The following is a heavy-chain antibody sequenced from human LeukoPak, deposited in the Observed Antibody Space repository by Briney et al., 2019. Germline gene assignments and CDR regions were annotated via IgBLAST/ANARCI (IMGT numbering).Heavy chain of an antibody. V-gene: IGHV3-21*01. CDR2: ISSSSSYI. D-gene: IGHD4-17*01. CDR1: GFTFSSYS. CDR3: ARDYGDYGTSFDY. Sequence: PGGSLRLSCAASGFTFSSYSMNRVRQAPGKGLEWVSSISSSSSYIYYADSVKGRFTISRDNAKNSLYLQMNSLRAEDTAVYYCARDYGDYGTSFDYWGQGTLVTVSS. J-gene: IGHJ4*02.